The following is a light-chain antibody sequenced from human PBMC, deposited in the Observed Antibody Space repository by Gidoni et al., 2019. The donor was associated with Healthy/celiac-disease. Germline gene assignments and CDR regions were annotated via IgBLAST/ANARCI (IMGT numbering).Light chain of an antibody. V-gene: IGKV1-12*01. CDR1: PGISSW. CDR2: AAS. Sequence: DIQMTQSPSSVSASVGDRVTITCRASPGISSWLAWYQQKPGKAPKLLIYAASSLQSGVPSRFSGRGSGTVFTLTISSLQPEDFATYYCQQANSFPWTFGQGTKVEIK. CDR3: QQANSFPWT. J-gene: IGKJ1*01.